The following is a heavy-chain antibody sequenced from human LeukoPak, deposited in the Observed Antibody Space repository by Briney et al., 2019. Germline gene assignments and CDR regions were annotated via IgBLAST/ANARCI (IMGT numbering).Heavy chain of an antibody. CDR1: GYSFTSFW. CDR3: AVLGGDS. D-gene: IGHD1-26*01. J-gene: IGHJ4*02. Sequence: HGESLKIPCKGPGYSFTSFWISWVRQMPGKGLEWMGRLDPSDSYTNYSPSFPGHVTISADKSISTAYLQWSRLKASDTGMYYCAVLGGDSWGQGTLVTVSS. V-gene: IGHV5-10-1*01. CDR2: LDPSDSYT.